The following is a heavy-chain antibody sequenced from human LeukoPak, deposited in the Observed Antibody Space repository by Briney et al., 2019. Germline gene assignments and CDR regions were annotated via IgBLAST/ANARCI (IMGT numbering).Heavy chain of an antibody. Sequence: PSETLSLTCTVSGGSISSYYWSWIRQPPGKGLEWIGYIYYSGSTNYNPSLKSRVIMSVDTSNNQFSLKLSSVTAADTAVYYCATVTLDAFDIWGQGTMVTVSS. D-gene: IGHD4-17*01. CDR2: IYYSGST. CDR1: GGSISSYY. J-gene: IGHJ3*02. V-gene: IGHV4-59*12. CDR3: ATVTLDAFDI.